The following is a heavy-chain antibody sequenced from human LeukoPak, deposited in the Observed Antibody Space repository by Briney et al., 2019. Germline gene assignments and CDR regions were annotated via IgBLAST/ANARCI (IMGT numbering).Heavy chain of an antibody. V-gene: IGHV4-59*08. CDR2: IYYSGST. CDR3: ARAPPGYCSGGSCYEGEDNWFDP. D-gene: IGHD2-15*01. CDR1: GGSISSYY. J-gene: IGHJ5*02. Sequence: SETLSLTCTVSGGSISSYYWSWIRQPPGKGLEWIGYIYYSGSTYYNPSLKSRVTISVDTSKNQFSLKLSSVTAADTAVYYCARAPPGYCSGGSCYEGEDNWFDPWGQGTLVTVSS.